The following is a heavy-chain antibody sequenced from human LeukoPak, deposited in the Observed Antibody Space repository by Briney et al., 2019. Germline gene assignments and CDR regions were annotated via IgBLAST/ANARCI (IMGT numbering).Heavy chain of an antibody. D-gene: IGHD1-26*01. Sequence: GGSLRLSCAASGFTFSSYAMSWVRQAPGKGLEWVSYISSSSSTIYYADSVKGRFTISRDNAKNSLYLQMNSLRAEDTAVYYCAREAEVGATSPDYYYYYGMDVWGQGTTVTVSS. CDR1: GFTFSSYA. J-gene: IGHJ6*02. V-gene: IGHV3-48*01. CDR3: AREAEVGATSPDYYYYYGMDV. CDR2: ISSSSSTI.